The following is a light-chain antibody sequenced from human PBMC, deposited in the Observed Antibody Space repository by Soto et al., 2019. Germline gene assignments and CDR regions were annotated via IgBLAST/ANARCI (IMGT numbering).Light chain of an antibody. J-gene: IGLJ2*01. Sequence: QSVLTQPASVSGSPGQSITISCTGTSSDVGDYNYVSWYQQYPGKAPKLMIYEVSNRPSGVSNRFSGSKSGNTASLTISGLQAGDEADYYCSSYTSSSTLVVFGGGTKLTVL. V-gene: IGLV2-14*01. CDR2: EVS. CDR3: SSYTSSSTLVV. CDR1: SSDVGDYNY.